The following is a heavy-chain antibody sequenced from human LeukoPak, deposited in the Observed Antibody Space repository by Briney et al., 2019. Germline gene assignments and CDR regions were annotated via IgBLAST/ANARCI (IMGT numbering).Heavy chain of an antibody. CDR1: GFTLNGYW. CDR2: VSQRGNS. D-gene: IGHD6-19*01. CDR3: ARHMALPGTRGFDT. V-gene: IGHV4-4*01. Sequence: PGGSLRLSCAASGFTLNGYWMHWVRQPPGEGLEWIGEVSQRGNSNYNPSLKSRITISLDESKRQFSLKVTSATAADTAVYFCARHMALPGTRGFDTWGQGTLVTVSS. J-gene: IGHJ4*02.